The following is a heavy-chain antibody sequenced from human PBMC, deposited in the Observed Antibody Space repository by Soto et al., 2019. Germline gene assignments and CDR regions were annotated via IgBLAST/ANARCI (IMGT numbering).Heavy chain of an antibody. J-gene: IGHJ4*02. V-gene: IGHV3-23*01. D-gene: IGHD2-21*01. CDR1: GFTFSNHA. CDR3: ARGMGPDCGGHCFSRLADC. Sequence: GGSLRLSCAASGFTFSNHAMSWVRQSPGKGLEWVSLISGGGDSTHYADSVKGRFTISRENPKNTVSLQMNSLRAEDTAVYYCARGMGPDCGGHCFSRLADCWGQGILVTVSS. CDR2: ISGGGDST.